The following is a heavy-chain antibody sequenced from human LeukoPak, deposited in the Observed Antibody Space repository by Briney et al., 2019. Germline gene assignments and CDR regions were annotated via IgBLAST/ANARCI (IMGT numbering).Heavy chain of an antibody. D-gene: IGHD5-24*01. CDR2: IRYDGSNK. CDR1: GFTFSSYG. CDR3: AKDEARRRDGYNYLIDY. J-gene: IGHJ4*02. Sequence: PGGSLRLSCAASGFTFSSYGMHWVRQAPGKGLEWVAFIRYDGSNKYYADSVKGRFTISRDNSKNTLYLQMNSLRAEDTAVYYCAKDEARRRDGYNYLIDYWGQGTLVTVSS. V-gene: IGHV3-30*02.